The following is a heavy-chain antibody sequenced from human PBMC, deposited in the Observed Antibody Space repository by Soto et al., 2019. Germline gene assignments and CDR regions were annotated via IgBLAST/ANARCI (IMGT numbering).Heavy chain of an antibody. D-gene: IGHD1-26*01. Sequence: EVQLLESGGALVQPGGSLRLSCAASGFTFSSYAMRWVRQAPGKGLEWVSTISGSGGSTYYTDSVKGRFTTSRDNSRDTLYLQMNSLRAEDTAVYYCAKRSGSYSYFDYWGQGTLVTVSS. V-gene: IGHV3-23*01. CDR1: GFTFSSYA. CDR2: ISGSGGST. J-gene: IGHJ4*02. CDR3: AKRSGSYSYFDY.